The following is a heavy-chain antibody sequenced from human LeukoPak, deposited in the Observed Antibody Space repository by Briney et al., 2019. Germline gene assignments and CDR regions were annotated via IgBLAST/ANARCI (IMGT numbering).Heavy chain of an antibody. Sequence: SETLSLTCTVSGGSISTYYWSWIRQPAGKGLEWIGRIYTSGSTNYNPSLKSRVTISVDTSKNQFSLKLSSVTAADTAVYYCARDRYDILTGYLYMDVWGKGTTVTISS. CDR2: IYTSGST. CDR1: GGSISTYY. J-gene: IGHJ6*03. V-gene: IGHV4-4*07. D-gene: IGHD3-9*01. CDR3: ARDRYDILTGYLYMDV.